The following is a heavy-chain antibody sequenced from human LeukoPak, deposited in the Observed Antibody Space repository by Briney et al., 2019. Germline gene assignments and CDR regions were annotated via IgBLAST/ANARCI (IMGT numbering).Heavy chain of an antibody. CDR1: GGSISSYY. CDR3: ARDYHPDYDFWSGYSNWFDP. D-gene: IGHD3-3*01. J-gene: IGHJ5*02. V-gene: IGHV4-59*01. CDR2: IYYSGST. Sequence: SETLSLTCTVSGGSISSYYWSWIRQPPGKGLEWLGYIYYSGSTNYNPSLKSRVTISVDTSKNQFSLKLSSVTAADTAVYYCARDYHPDYDFWSGYSNWFDPWGQGTLVTVSS.